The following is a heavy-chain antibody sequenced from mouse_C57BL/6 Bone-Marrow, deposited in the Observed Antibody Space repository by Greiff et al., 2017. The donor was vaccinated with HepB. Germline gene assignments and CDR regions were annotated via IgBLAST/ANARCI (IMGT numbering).Heavy chain of an antibody. CDR1: GYAFTNYL. CDR2: INPGSGGT. V-gene: IGHV1-54*01. D-gene: IGHD1-1*01. Sequence: VKLQESGAELVRPGTSVKVSCKASGYAFTNYLIEWVKQRPGQGLEWIGVINPGSGGTNYNEKFKGKATLTADKSSSTAYMQLSSLTSEDSAVYFCARFPHYYGSAWFAYWGQGTLVTVSA. CDR3: ARFPHYYGSAWFAY. J-gene: IGHJ3*01.